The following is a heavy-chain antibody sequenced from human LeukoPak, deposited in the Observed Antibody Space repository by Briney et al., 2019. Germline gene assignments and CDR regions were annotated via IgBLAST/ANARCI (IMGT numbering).Heavy chain of an antibody. V-gene: IGHV4-39*01. Sequence: PSETLSLTCTVSGGSISSSSYYWGWIRQPPGKGLEWIGSIYYSGSTYYNPSLKSRVTISADTSKNQFSLKLSSVTAADTAVYYCARQPLYSSSSGYYYYMDVWGKGTTVTVSS. CDR2: IYYSGST. CDR1: GGSISSSSYY. J-gene: IGHJ6*03. CDR3: ARQPLYSSSSGYYYYMDV. D-gene: IGHD6-6*01.